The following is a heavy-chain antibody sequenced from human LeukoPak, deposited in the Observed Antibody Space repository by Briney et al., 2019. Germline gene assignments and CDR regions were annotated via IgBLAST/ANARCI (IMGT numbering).Heavy chain of an antibody. CDR3: ARGLRQLVRSWHY. Sequence: SETLSLTCTVSGASISSGSYYWSWISQPPGKGLEWIGEINHRGSTNYNPSLKSRVTISVDTSKNQFSLKLSSVTAADTAVYYCARGLRQLVRSWHYWGQGTLVTVSS. CDR2: INHRGST. V-gene: IGHV4-39*07. J-gene: IGHJ4*02. CDR1: GASISSGSYY. D-gene: IGHD6-6*01.